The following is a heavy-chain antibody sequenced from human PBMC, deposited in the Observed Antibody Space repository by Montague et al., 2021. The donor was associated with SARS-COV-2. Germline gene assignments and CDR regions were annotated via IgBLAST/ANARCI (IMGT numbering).Heavy chain of an antibody. V-gene: IGHV4-31*03. D-gene: IGHD3-22*01. Sequence: TLSLTCTVSGGSISSGGYYWSWIRQHPGKGLEWIGYIYYNGSTYYXPSLKSRVTISVDTSKNQFSLKLSSVTAADTAVYYCARVQGITMIVVVIGAFDIWGQGTMVTVSS. CDR3: ARVQGITMIVVVIGAFDI. J-gene: IGHJ3*02. CDR1: GGSISSGGYY. CDR2: IYYNGST.